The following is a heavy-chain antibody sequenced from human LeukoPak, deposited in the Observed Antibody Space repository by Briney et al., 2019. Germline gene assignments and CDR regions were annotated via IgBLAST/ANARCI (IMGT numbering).Heavy chain of an antibody. J-gene: IGHJ4*02. D-gene: IGHD5-18*01. V-gene: IGHV3-64*01. CDR1: GFTFSSYA. Sequence: GGSLRLSCAASGFTFSSYAMHWVRQAPGKGLEYVSAISSNGGSTYYANSVKGRFTISRDNSKNTLYLQMGSLRAEDMAVYYCARVASDTAMVYDYWGQGTLVTVSS. CDR2: ISSNGGST. CDR3: ARVASDTAMVYDY.